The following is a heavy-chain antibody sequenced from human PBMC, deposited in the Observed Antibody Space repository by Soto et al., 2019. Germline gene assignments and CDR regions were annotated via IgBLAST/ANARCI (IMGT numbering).Heavy chain of an antibody. V-gene: IGHV3-7*01. Sequence: TGGSLRLSCAASGFSFSSYWMSWVRQAPGKGLEWVANIKEDGSEKYYVDSLKGRFTISRDNAKNSLYLQMNSLRGEDTAVYYCARSRSVGYWGQGTLVTVSS. D-gene: IGHD1-26*01. CDR1: GFSFSSYW. J-gene: IGHJ4*02. CDR2: IKEDGSEK. CDR3: ARSRSVGY.